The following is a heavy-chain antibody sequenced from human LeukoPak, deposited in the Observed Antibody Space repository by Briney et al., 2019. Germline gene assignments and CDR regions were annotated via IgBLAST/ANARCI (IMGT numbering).Heavy chain of an antibody. CDR3: ARDPRYRSGWFFDY. Sequence: GGSLRLSCAASGFTVSSNYMSWVRQAPGKGLEWVSVIYSGGSTYYADSVKGRFTISRDNSKNTLYLQMNSLRAEDTAVYYCARDPRYRSGWFFDYWGQGTLVTVSS. V-gene: IGHV3-53*01. J-gene: IGHJ4*02. D-gene: IGHD6-19*01. CDR1: GFTVSSNY. CDR2: IYSGGST.